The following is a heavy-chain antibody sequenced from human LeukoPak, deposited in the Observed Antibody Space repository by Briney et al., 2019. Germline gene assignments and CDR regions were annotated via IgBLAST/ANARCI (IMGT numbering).Heavy chain of an antibody. D-gene: IGHD6-19*01. J-gene: IGHJ4*02. Sequence: VASVTVSCKASGFTFTSSAVQWVRQARGQRLEWIGWIVVGSGNTNYAQKFQERVTITRDMSTSTAYMELSSLRSEDTAVYYCAAGYSSGWYRFENWFDYWGQGTLVTVSS. CDR2: IVVGSGNT. CDR3: AAGYSSGWYRFENWFDY. V-gene: IGHV1-58*01. CDR1: GFTFTSSA.